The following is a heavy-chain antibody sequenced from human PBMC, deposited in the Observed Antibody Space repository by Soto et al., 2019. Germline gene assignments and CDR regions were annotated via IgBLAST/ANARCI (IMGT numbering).Heavy chain of an antibody. D-gene: IGHD3-3*01. CDR2: ISTSVSTM. J-gene: IGHJ6*02. V-gene: IGHV3-48*03. Sequence: EVQVVESGGGFVQPGGSLRLSCAASGFSFSSYEMNWVRQAPGKGLEWVSYISTSVSTMSYADSVKGRFTISGDNAQRSLYLQLNSLKVEDPGVYYCARARRNFDFLSDPHLGYGMDVRGQEPEVTV. CDR1: GFSFSSYE. CDR3: ARARRNFDFLSDPHLGYGMDV.